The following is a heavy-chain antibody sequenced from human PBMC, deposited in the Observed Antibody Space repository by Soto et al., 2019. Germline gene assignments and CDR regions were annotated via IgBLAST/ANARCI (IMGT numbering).Heavy chain of an antibody. V-gene: IGHV1-69*13. D-gene: IGHD2-15*01. CDR2: IIPIFGTA. CDR3: ARGGGGDIVVVVAATSLGAFDI. CDR1: GGTFSSYA. Sequence: SVKVSCKASGGTFSSYAISWVRQAPGQGLEWMGGIIPIFGTANYAQKFQGRVTITADESTSTAYMELSSLRSEDTAVYYCARGGGGDIVVVVAATSLGAFDIWGQGTMVTVSS. J-gene: IGHJ3*02.